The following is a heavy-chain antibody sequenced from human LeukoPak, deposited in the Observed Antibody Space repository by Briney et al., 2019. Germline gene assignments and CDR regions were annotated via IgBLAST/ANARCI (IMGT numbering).Heavy chain of an antibody. CDR2: IIPIFGTA. V-gene: IGHV1-69*06. CDR1: GGTFSSYA. Sequence: SVKVSCKASGGTFSSYAISWVRQAPGQGLEWMGGIIPIFGTANYAQKFQGRVTITADKSTSTAYMELSSLRSEDTAVYYCASSNGYSTRWYFPITDYWGQGTLVTVSS. D-gene: IGHD6-19*01. CDR3: ASSNGYSTRWYFPITDY. J-gene: IGHJ4*02.